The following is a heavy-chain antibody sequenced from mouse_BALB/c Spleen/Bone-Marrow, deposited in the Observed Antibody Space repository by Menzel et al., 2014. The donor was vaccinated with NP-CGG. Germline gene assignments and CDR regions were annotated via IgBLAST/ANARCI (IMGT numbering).Heavy chain of an antibody. J-gene: IGHJ3*01. V-gene: IGHV1S81*02. CDR1: GYTFTSYY. D-gene: IGHD2-13*01. CDR2: INPSNGGT. Sequence: QVQLQQSGAELVKPGALVKLSCKASGYTFTSYYMYWVKQRPGQGLEWIGEINPSNGGTNFNEKFKSKATLTVDKSSSTAYMQLSSLTSEDSAVYYCTREGDSPFAYWGQGTLVTVSA. CDR3: TREGDSPFAY.